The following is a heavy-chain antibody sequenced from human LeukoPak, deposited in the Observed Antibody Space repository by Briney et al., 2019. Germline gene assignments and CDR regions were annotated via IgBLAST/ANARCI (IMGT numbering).Heavy chain of an antibody. J-gene: IGHJ6*03. Sequence: SETLSLTCAVYGGSFSDYSWTWIRQPPGKGLEYIGEINPSGGTNHNPSLMSRVSMSVDTSKNQISLRVSSVTAGDTAVYYCARDGYRYSINDWSRIGLGAYPSKYYYYMDVWGKGTTVTVSS. CDR3: ARDGYRYSINDWSRIGLGAYPSKYYYYMDV. CDR2: INPSGGT. D-gene: IGHD5-18*01. CDR1: GGSFSDYS. V-gene: IGHV4-34*01.